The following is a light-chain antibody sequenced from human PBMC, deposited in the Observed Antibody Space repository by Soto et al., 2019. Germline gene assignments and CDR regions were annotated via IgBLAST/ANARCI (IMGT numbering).Light chain of an antibody. CDR1: QSVNSNS. CDR3: QQYDTSPQVMYT. V-gene: IGKV3-20*01. Sequence: EILLTQSPATLSLSPGERATLSCRASQSVNSNSLAWYQQKPGQAPRLLIYGASSRATGISDRFSGSGSGADFTLTISRLEPEDFAVYYCQQYDTSPQVMYTFGQGTKVEIK. CDR2: GAS. J-gene: IGKJ2*01.